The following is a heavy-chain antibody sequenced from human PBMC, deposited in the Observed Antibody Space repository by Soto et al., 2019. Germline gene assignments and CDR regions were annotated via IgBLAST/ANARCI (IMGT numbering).Heavy chain of an antibody. J-gene: IGHJ4*02. CDR3: ASLEATVTIGYFDY. CDR2: IIPIFGTA. D-gene: IGHD4-17*01. V-gene: IGHV1-69*13. Sequence: SVKVSCKASGGTFSSYAISWVRQAPGQGLEWMGGIIPIFGTANYAQKFQGRVTITADESTSTAYMELSSLRSEDTAVYYCASLEATVTIGYFDYWGQGTLVTVSS. CDR1: GGTFSSYA.